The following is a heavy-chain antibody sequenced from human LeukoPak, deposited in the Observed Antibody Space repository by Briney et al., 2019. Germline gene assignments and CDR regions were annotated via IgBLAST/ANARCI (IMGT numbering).Heavy chain of an antibody. CDR2: IYYSGST. D-gene: IGHD6-13*01. J-gene: IGHJ3*02. CDR1: GGSISSGDYY. CDR3: ARDLAAAGTDAFDI. Sequence: PSETLSLTCTVSGGSISSGDYYWSWIRQPPGKGLEWIGYIYYSGSTYYNPSLKSRVTISVDTSKNQFSLKLSSVTAADTAVYYCARDLAAAGTDAFDIWGQGTMVTVSS. V-gene: IGHV4-30-4*01.